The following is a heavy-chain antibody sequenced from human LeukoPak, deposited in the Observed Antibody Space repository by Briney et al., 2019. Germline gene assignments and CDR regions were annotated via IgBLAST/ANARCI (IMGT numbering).Heavy chain of an antibody. D-gene: IGHD5-18*01. Sequence: GGSLRLSCAASGFTVSSNYMSWVRQAPGKGLEWVSGIYSGGSTYYADSVKGRFTISRDNSKNTLYLQMNSLRAEDTAVYYCARGSYGYLGGGFDYWGQGTLVTVSS. V-gene: IGHV3-53*01. CDR2: IYSGGST. J-gene: IGHJ4*02. CDR3: ARGSYGYLGGGFDY. CDR1: GFTVSSNY.